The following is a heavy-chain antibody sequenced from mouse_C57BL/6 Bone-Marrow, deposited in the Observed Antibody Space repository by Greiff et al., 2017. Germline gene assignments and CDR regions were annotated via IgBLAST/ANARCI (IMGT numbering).Heavy chain of an antibody. D-gene: IGHD2-3*01. CDR3: ARDLIYDGYSWFAY. Sequence: ESGPGMVKPSQSLSLTCTVTGYSITSGYDWHWIRHFPGNKLEWMGYISYSGSTNYNPSLKSRISITHDTSKNHFFLKLNSVTTEDTAAYLCARDLIYDGYSWFAYWGHRTLGTVSA. V-gene: IGHV3-1*01. CDR2: ISYSGST. J-gene: IGHJ3*01. CDR1: GYSITSGYD.